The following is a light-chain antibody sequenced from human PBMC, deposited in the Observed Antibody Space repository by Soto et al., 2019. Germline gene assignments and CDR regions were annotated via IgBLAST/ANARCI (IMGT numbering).Light chain of an antibody. CDR1: QSISNY. CDR3: QQSYSTPRT. V-gene: IGKV1-39*01. CDR2: AAS. J-gene: IGKJ1*01. Sequence: DIQMTQSPSSLSASVGDRVTITCRASQSISNYLNWYQQKPGKAPKLLMFAASSLQSGVPSRFSGGGSGTDFTLTISSLQPEDFATYYCQQSYSTPRTLGQGTKVEIK.